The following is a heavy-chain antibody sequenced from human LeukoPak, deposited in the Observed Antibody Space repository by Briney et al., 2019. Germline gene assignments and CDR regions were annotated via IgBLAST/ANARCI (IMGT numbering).Heavy chain of an antibody. CDR2: VYTSGST. Sequence: SETLSLTCTVSGGSISSGSYYWSWIRQPAGKGLEWIGRVYTSGSTNYNPSLKSRVTISVDTSKNQFSLKLSSVTAADTAVYYCARDLYYYDSSGYYLWGFDIWGQGTMVTVSS. CDR1: GGSISSGSYY. CDR3: ARDLYYYDSSGYYLWGFDI. V-gene: IGHV4-61*02. J-gene: IGHJ3*02. D-gene: IGHD3-22*01.